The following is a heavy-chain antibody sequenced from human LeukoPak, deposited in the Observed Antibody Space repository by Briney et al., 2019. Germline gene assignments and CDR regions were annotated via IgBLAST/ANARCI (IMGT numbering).Heavy chain of an antibody. CDR1: GFPFSTYA. Sequence: GGFLRLSCAASGFPFSTYAMNWVRQAPGKGLEWVANIKQDESEKYYVDSVKGRFTISRDNAKNSLYLQMNSLRAEDTAVYYCGRGMDVWGQGTTVTVSS. J-gene: IGHJ6*02. CDR2: IKQDESEK. V-gene: IGHV3-7*03. CDR3: GRGMDV.